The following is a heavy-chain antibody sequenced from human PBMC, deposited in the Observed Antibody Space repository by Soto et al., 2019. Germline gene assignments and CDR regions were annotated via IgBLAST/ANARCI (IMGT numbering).Heavy chain of an antibody. CDR1: GFTFSSYA. CDR3: AKIIRVIVVAQGDNWFDP. J-gene: IGHJ5*02. Sequence: PGGSLRLSCAASGFTFSSYAMSWVRQAPGKGLEWVSAISGSGGSTYYADSVKGRFTISRDNSKNTLYPQMNSLRAEDTAVYYCAKIIRVIVVAQGDNWFDPWGQGTLVTVSS. V-gene: IGHV3-23*01. D-gene: IGHD3-22*01. CDR2: ISGSGGST.